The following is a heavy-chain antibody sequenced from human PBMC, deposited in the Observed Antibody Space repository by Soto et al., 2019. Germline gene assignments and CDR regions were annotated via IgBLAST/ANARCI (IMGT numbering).Heavy chain of an antibody. D-gene: IGHD3-10*01. J-gene: IGHJ4*02. CDR3: EKDGAYRGGGTSTFDY. CDR2: ISGSGGST. V-gene: IGHV3-23*01. Sequence: EVQLLESGGGLEQPGGSLRLSCAASGFIFSSYAMSWVRQSPGKGLEWVSAISGSGGSTYYADSVKGRFTISRDNSKNSVYLQMDSLRADDTAVYYCEKDGAYRGGGTSTFDYWGQGTLVTVSS. CDR1: GFIFSSYA.